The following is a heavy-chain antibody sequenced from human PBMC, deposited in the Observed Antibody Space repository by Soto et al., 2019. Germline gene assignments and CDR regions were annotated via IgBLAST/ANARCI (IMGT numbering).Heavy chain of an antibody. CDR2: INSDGSST. Sequence: GGSLRLSCAASGFTFSSYWMNWVRQAPGKGLVWVSRINSDGSSTIYADSVKGRFTISRDNAKNTLYLQMNSLRAEDTAVYYCASVYYYRSGRYLYYFDYWGQGTLGTVSS. CDR1: GFTFSSYW. J-gene: IGHJ4*02. D-gene: IGHD3-10*01. V-gene: IGHV3-74*01. CDR3: ASVYYYRSGRYLYYFDY.